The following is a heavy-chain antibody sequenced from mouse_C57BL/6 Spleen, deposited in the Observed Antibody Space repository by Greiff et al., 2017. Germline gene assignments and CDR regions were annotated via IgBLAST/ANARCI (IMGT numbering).Heavy chain of an antibody. Sequence: QVQLQQPGAELVMPGASVKLSCKASGYTFTSYWMHWVKQRPGQGLEWIGEIDPSDSYTKYNQKFKGKSTLTVDKSSSTAYMQLSSLTSEDSAVYYCARRGTVVEGYFDYWGQGTTLTVSS. CDR2: IDPSDSYT. CDR3: ARRGTVVEGYFDY. V-gene: IGHV1-69*01. J-gene: IGHJ2*01. CDR1: GYTFTSYW. D-gene: IGHD1-1*01.